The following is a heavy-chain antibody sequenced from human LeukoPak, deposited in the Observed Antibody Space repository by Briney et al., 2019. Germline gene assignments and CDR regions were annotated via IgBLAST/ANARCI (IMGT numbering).Heavy chain of an antibody. J-gene: IGHJ4*02. D-gene: IGHD1-1*01. CDR2: INPNSGGT. CDR3: ARPLYNWNDEYFDY. V-gene: IGHV1-2*02. Sequence: ASVKVSCKASGYTFTGYYMHWVRQAPGQGLEWMGWINPNSGGTNYAQNFQGRVTMTRDTSISTAYMELSRLRSDDTAVYYCARPLYNWNDEYFDYWGQGTLVTVSS. CDR1: GYTFTGYY.